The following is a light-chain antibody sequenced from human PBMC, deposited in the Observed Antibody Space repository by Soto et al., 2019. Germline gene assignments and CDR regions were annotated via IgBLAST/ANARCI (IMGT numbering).Light chain of an antibody. J-gene: IGKJ2*01. Sequence: EFVLTQSPGTLSLSPGERATLSCRASQSVSSDSLAWYQQKAGQAPRLVIYGASSRATGIPDRFSGSGSGSDFTLTISRLEPEDFPVYYCQQYGSSPYTFGQGTDVKIK. CDR3: QQYGSSPYT. CDR2: GAS. V-gene: IGKV3-20*01. CDR1: QSVSSDS.